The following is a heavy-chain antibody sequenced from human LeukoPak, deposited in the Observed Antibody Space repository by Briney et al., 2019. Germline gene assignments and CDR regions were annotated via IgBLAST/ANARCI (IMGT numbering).Heavy chain of an antibody. CDR2: ISGSGGST. J-gene: IGHJ4*02. Sequence: GGSPRLSCAASGFTFSSYAMSWVRQAPGKGLEWVSAISGSGGSTYYADSVKGRFTISRDNSKNTLYLQMNSLRAEDTAVYYCAKDYDSSGYYYLYYFDYWGQGTLVTVSS. CDR3: AKDYDSSGYYYLYYFDY. V-gene: IGHV3-23*01. CDR1: GFTFSSYA. D-gene: IGHD3-22*01.